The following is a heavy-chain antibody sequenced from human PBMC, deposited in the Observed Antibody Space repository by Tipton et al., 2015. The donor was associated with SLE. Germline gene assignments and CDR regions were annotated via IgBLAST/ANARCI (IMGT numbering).Heavy chain of an antibody. D-gene: IGHD1-26*01. J-gene: IGHJ4*02. CDR2: VHYSGTT. Sequence: LRLSCTVSRGSITSYYWSWIRQPPGKGLEWIAYVHYSGTTNYNPSLRSRVTISIDTSESQFSLKLRSVTAADTGIYYCARGGRALIDYWGQGTLVIVSS. CDR3: ARGGRALIDY. CDR1: RGSITSYY. V-gene: IGHV4-59*08.